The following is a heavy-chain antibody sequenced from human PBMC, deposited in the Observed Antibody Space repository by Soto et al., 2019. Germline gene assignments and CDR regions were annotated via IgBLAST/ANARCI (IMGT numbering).Heavy chain of an antibody. CDR3: ARDGYGSGTYPEY. J-gene: IGHJ4*02. CDR1: GYSFTSYW. CDR2: IDPSDSYT. D-gene: IGHD3-10*01. Sequence: ISCKGSGYSFTSYWISWVRQMPGKGLEWMGRIDPSDSYTNYSPSFQGHVTTSADKSISTAYLQWSSLKASDTAVYYCARDGYGSGTYPEYWGQGTQVTVSS. V-gene: IGHV5-10-1*01.